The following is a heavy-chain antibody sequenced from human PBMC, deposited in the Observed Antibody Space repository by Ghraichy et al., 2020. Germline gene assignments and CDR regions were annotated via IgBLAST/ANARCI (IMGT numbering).Heavy chain of an antibody. CDR3: ARIVDTAMVHLDY. CDR2: ISSSSSTI. J-gene: IGHJ4*02. CDR1: GFTFSSYS. D-gene: IGHD5-18*01. V-gene: IGHV3-48*01. Sequence: GESLNISCAASGFTFSSYSMNWVRQAPGKGLEWVSYISSSSSTIYYADSVKGRFTISRDNAKNSLYLQMNSLRAEDTAVYYCARIVDTAMVHLDYWGQGTLVTVSS.